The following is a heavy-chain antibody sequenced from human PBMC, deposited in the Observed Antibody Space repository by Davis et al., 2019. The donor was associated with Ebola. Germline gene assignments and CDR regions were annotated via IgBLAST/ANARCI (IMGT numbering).Heavy chain of an antibody. J-gene: IGHJ5*02. V-gene: IGHV4-59*08. CDR1: GGSFSGYY. CDR2: IYYSGST. D-gene: IGHD3-10*01. CDR3: ARQLRGFRGGWFDP. Sequence: SETLSLTCAVYGGSFSGYYWSWIRQPPGKGLEWIGYIYYSGSTNYNPSLKSRVTISVDTSKNQFSLKLSSVTAADTAVYYCARQLRGFRGGWFDPWGQGTLVTVSS.